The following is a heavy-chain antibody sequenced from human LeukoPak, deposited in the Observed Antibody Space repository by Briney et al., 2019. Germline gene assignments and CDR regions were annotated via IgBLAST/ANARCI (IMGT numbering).Heavy chain of an antibody. J-gene: IGHJ4*02. Sequence: ASVKVSCKASGYTFTGYYMHWVRQAPGQGLEWMGWINPNSGGTNYAQKFQGRVTMTRDTAMSTAYMELSSLRSEDTAMYYCARGIAAAGTGDYWGQGTLVTVSS. D-gene: IGHD6-13*01. CDR3: ARGIAAAGTGDY. CDR2: INPNSGGT. CDR1: GYTFTGYY. V-gene: IGHV1-2*02.